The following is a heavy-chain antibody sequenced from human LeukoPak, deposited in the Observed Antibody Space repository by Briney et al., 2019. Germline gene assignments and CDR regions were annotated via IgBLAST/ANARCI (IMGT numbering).Heavy chain of an antibody. CDR3: ARGLIRQSAFDI. CDR2: IYYSGST. V-gene: IGHV4-59*01. CDR1: GFTFSNAW. Sequence: GSLRLSCAASGFTFSNAWMSWVRQAPGKGLEWIAYIYYSGSTNYNPSLKSRVTISIDTSKNQFSLKLNSVTAADTAVYYCARGLIRQSAFDIWGQGTMVTVSS. D-gene: IGHD2-8*01. J-gene: IGHJ3*02.